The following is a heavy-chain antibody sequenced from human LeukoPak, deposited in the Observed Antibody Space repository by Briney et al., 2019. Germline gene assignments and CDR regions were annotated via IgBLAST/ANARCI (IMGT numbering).Heavy chain of an antibody. J-gene: IGHJ4*02. CDR3: ARLLHTSGLFDY. CDR1: GGSFSSSLFY. D-gene: IGHD3-22*01. Sequence: PSETLSLTCTVSGGSFSSSLFYWAWIRQPPGKGLEWIGIVYYSGSTYCNPSLKSRVTISVDTSKNQFSLKLSSVTAADTAVYYCARLLHTSGLFDYWGQGTLVTVSS. V-gene: IGHV4-39*01. CDR2: VYYSGST.